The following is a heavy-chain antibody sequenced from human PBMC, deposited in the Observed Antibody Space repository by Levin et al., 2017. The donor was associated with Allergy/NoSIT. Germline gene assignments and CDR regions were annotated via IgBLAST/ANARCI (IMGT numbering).Heavy chain of an antibody. D-gene: IGHD6-19*01. CDR1: GGSINNYY. J-gene: IGHJ3*02. Sequence: SQTLSLTCTVSGGSINNYYWSWIRQPPGKGLEWIGYIYYSGSTNYKPSLKSRVTISVDTAKNQFSLKLSSVTAADTAVYYCARSKGQWLDYTFDIWGQGTMVTVSS. CDR3: ARSKGQWLDYTFDI. V-gene: IGHV4-59*08. CDR2: IYYSGST.